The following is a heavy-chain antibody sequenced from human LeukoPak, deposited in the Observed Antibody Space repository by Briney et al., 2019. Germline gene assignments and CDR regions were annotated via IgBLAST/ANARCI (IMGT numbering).Heavy chain of an antibody. CDR3: ARDVEVVVTAFEIGGVDY. V-gene: IGHV1-69*01. CDR1: GGTFSSYA. J-gene: IGHJ4*02. D-gene: IGHD2-21*02. CDR2: IIPIFGTA. Sequence: GSSVKVPCKASGGTFSSYAISWVRQAPGQGLEWMGGIIPIFGTANYAQKFQGRVTITADESTSTAYMELSSLRSEDTAVYYCARDVEVVVTAFEIGGVDYWGQGTLVTVSS.